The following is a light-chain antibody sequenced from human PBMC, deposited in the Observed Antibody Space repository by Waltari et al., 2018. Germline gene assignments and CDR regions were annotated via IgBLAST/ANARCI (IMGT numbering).Light chain of an antibody. CDR1: QGISSY. CDR3: QQGHSTPWT. Sequence: DIQMTQSPSSLSASVGDRVTITCRASQGISSYLYWYQQKPEKAPQLLIYAASSLQSGVPSRFSGRGSGTDFTLTITSLQPEDFATYYCQQGHSTPWTFGQGTTV. CDR2: AAS. V-gene: IGKV1-39*01. J-gene: IGKJ1*01.